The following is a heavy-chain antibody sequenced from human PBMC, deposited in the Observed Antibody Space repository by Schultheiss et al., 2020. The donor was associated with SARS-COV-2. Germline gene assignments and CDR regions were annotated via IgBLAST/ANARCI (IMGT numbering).Heavy chain of an antibody. CDR2: ISGSGGST. D-gene: IGHD6-19*01. J-gene: IGHJ5*02. Sequence: GGSLRLSCAASGFTFSSYGMHWVRQAPGKGLEWVSAISGSGGSTYYADSVKGRFTISRDNSKNTLYLQMNSLRAEDTAVYYCAKDSSGWYNWFDPWGQGTLVTVSS. CDR3: AKDSSGWYNWFDP. V-gene: IGHV3-23*01. CDR1: GFTFSSYG.